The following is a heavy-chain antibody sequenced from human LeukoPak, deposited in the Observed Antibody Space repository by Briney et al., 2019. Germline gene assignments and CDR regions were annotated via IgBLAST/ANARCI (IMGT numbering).Heavy chain of an antibody. CDR2: ISPLLGTG. V-gene: IGHV1-69*06. CDR3: AIRGPSRSLFGFDI. J-gene: IGHJ3*02. Sequence: SVKVSCKASGGVFTKYHWVRQAPGQGPEWMGEISPLLGTGNYAQKFQGRVTITAATSTSTAYMELNSLKSEDTAVYYCAIRGPSRSLFGFDIWGQGTMVTVSS. D-gene: IGHD2-2*01. CDR1: GGVFTKYH.